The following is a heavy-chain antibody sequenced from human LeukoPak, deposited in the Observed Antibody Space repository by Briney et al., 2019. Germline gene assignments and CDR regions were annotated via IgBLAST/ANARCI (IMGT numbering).Heavy chain of an antibody. Sequence: PSETLSLTCTVSGGSISSYYWSWIRQPPGKGLEWIGYIYYSGSTNYNPSLKSRVTISVDTSKNQFSLKLSSVTAADTAVYYCARDFGTMVRGGEWGQGTLVTVSS. V-gene: IGHV4-59*12. D-gene: IGHD3-10*01. CDR1: GGSISSYY. CDR3: ARDFGTMVRGGE. CDR2: IYYSGST. J-gene: IGHJ4*02.